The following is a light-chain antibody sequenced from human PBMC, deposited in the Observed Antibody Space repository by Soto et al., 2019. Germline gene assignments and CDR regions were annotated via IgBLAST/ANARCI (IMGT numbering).Light chain of an antibody. J-gene: IGKJ3*01. CDR1: QSISSY. Sequence: DIQMTQSPSSLSASVRDRVTITCRASQSISSYLNWYQQKPGKAPKLLIYAASSLQSGVPSRFSGSGSGTDFTLTISSLLPEDFATYYCQQSYSTPFGPGTKVDIK. V-gene: IGKV1-39*01. CDR2: AAS. CDR3: QQSYSTP.